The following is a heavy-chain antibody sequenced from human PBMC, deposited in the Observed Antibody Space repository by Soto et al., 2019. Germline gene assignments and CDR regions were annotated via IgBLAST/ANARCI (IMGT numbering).Heavy chain of an antibody. J-gene: IGHJ4*02. V-gene: IGHV4-4*02. D-gene: IGHD6-19*01. CDR2: IYHSGST. Sequence: QVQLQESGPGLVKPSGTLSLTCAVSGGSISSSNWWSWVRQPPGKGLEWIGEIYHSGSTNYNPSLKRRVTISVDKSKNQFSLKRSSVAAADTAVYYCASGGYSSGWYEDYWGQGTLVTVSS. CDR1: GGSISSSNW. CDR3: ASGGYSSGWYEDY.